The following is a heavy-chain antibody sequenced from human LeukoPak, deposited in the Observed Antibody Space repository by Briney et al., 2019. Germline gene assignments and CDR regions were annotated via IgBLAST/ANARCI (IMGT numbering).Heavy chain of an antibody. CDR3: ARENSYYDSSGNYYGSGYFDY. J-gene: IGHJ4*02. D-gene: IGHD3-22*01. Sequence: SETLSLTCAVYGGSFSGYYWSWIRQPPGKGLEWIGEINHSGSTNYNPSLKSRVTISVDTSKNQFSLKLSSVTAADTAVYYCARENSYYDSSGNYYGSGYFDYWGQGTLVTVSS. CDR1: GGSFSGYY. V-gene: IGHV4-34*01. CDR2: INHSGST.